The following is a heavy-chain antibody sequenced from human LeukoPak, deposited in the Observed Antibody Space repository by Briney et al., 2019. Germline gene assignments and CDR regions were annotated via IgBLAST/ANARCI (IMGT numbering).Heavy chain of an antibody. J-gene: IGHJ6*03. CDR1: GFTFSSYS. V-gene: IGHV3-48*01. CDR3: ARDGPYYYYYMDV. CDR2: ISSSSSTI. Sequence: PGGSLRLSCAASGFTFSSYSMNWVRQAPGKGLEWVSYISSSSSTIYYADSVKGRFTISRDNAKNSLYLQMNSLRAEDTAVYYCARDGPYYYYYMDVWGKGTTVTVSS.